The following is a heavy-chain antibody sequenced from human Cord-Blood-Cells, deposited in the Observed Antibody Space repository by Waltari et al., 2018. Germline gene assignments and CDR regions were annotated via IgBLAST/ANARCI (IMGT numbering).Heavy chain of an antibody. J-gene: IGHJ4*02. Sequence: QVQLQESGPGLVTPSQTLSLPCTVSGGSISGGGYYWGWIRQHQGMGLEGIGYIYYSGSTYYNPSLKGRVTRSVDTSKNQFSLKLSSVTAADTAVYYCARDGAYYYGSVSYYNYFDYWGQGTLVTVSS. V-gene: IGHV4-31*03. D-gene: IGHD3-10*01. CDR3: ARDGAYYYGSVSYYNYFDY. CDR2: IYYSGST. CDR1: GGSISGGGYY.